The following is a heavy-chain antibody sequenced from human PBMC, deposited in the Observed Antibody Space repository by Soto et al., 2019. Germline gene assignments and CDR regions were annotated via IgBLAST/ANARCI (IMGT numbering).Heavy chain of an antibody. D-gene: IGHD3-16*01. Sequence: PSETLSLTCGVSGYSITSGFYWGWVRQSPGKGLEWIGTISYSAKTFYDPPLASRFSMAVDSSKNQFSLRLTSVTAADTALYYCTRGAGAPWVRFDSWGRGILVT. CDR1: GYSITSGFY. J-gene: IGHJ4*02. V-gene: IGHV4-38-2*01. CDR2: ISYSAKT. CDR3: TRGAGAPWVRFDS.